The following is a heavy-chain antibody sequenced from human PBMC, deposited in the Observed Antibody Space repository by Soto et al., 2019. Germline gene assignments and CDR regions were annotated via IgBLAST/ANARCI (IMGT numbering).Heavy chain of an antibody. J-gene: IGHJ4*02. CDR3: ARALVVVAATPYYFDY. Sequence: QVQLVQSGAEVKKPGSSVKVSCKASGGTFSSYAISWVRQAPGQGLGWMGGIIPIFGTANYAQKFQGRVTITADESTSTAYMELSSLRSEDTAVYYCARALVVVAATPYYFDYWGQGTLVTVSS. CDR1: GGTFSSYA. D-gene: IGHD2-15*01. CDR2: IIPIFGTA. V-gene: IGHV1-69*01.